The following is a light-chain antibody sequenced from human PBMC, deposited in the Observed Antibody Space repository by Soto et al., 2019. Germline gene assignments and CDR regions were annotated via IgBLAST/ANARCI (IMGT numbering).Light chain of an antibody. CDR1: QSVHSS. J-gene: IGKJ4*01. V-gene: IGKV3-15*01. CDR2: GAS. Sequence: EIVMTQSPATLSVSPGERATFSCRASQSVHSSLAWYQQKPGQAPRLLIYGASTRATGIPARFSGSGSGTEFTLTISSLQSEDFAVYYCQQYDNWPPLTFGGGTKVEIK. CDR3: QQYDNWPPLT.